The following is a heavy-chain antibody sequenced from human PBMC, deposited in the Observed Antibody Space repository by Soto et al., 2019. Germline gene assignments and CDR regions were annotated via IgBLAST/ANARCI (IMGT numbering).Heavy chain of an antibody. Sequence: QITLKESGPTLVKPTQTLTLTCTLSGFSLRTSGVGVGWIRQPPGKALEWLALIYWDDDKRYSPSLKSRLTLTKDTSKNQVVLTMTNMDPVDTATYYCARTSYYDYMWRPYRPYYFDYWGQGTLVTVSS. V-gene: IGHV2-5*02. D-gene: IGHD3-16*02. CDR1: GFSLRTSGVG. J-gene: IGHJ4*02. CDR2: IYWDDDK. CDR3: ARTSYYDYMWRPYRPYYFDY.